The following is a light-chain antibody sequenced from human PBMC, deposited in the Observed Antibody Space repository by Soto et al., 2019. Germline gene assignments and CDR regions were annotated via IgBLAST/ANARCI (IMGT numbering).Light chain of an antibody. Sequence: QSALTQPASVSGSPGQSITISCTGTNSDIGGYNYVSWYQQRPGEAPKLMIYAVNDRPSGVSDRFSGSKSDNTASLTISGLRAEDEADYFCSLYTNTDTYVVFGAGTKVTVL. CDR2: AVN. CDR1: NSDIGGYNY. CDR3: SLYTNTDTYVV. V-gene: IGLV2-14*01. J-gene: IGLJ2*01.